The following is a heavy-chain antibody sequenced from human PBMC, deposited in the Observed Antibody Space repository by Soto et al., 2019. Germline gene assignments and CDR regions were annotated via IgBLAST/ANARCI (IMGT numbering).Heavy chain of an antibody. V-gene: IGHV3-21*04. CDR1: GFTFSSYS. D-gene: IGHD6-6*01. CDR2: ISSSSSYI. J-gene: IGHJ4*02. Sequence: GGSLRLSCAASGFTFSSYSMNWVRQAPGKGLEWVSSISSSSSYIYYADSVRGRFTISRDNSKNTLFLQMSSLRAEDTAVYYCAKEEYFASRDYFDYWGEGTLVTVS. CDR3: AKEEYFASRDYFDY.